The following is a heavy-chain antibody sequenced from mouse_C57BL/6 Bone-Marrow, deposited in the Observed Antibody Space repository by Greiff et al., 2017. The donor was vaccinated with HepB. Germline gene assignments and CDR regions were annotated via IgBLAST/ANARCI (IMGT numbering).Heavy chain of an antibody. D-gene: IGHD1-3*01. CDR1: GYTFTSYW. V-gene: IGHV1-50*01. J-gene: IGHJ4*01. Sequence: QVQLQQPGAELVKPGASVKLSCKASGYTFTSYWMQWVKQRPGQGLEWIGEIDPSDSYTNYTQKVKGKATLTVATSSSTAYMQLRSVTSEDSAVYYCARKWLSMDYWGQGTSVTVSS. CDR3: ARKWLSMDY. CDR2: IDPSDSYT.